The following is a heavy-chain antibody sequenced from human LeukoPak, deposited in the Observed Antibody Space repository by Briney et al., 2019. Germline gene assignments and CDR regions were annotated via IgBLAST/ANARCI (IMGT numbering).Heavy chain of an antibody. D-gene: IGHD2-21*02. J-gene: IGHJ4*02. V-gene: IGHV1-69*05. CDR1: GGTFSSYA. CDR2: IIPIFGTA. CDR3: ARDFEYCGGDCYTFDY. Sequence: SVKVSCKASGGTFSSYAISWVRQAPGQGLEWMGGIIPIFGTANYAQKFQGRVTMTTDTSTSTAYMELRSLRSDDTAFYYCARDFEYCGGDCYTFDYWGQGTLVTVSS.